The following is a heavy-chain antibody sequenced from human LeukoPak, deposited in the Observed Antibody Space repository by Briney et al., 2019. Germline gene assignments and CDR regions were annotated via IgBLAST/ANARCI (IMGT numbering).Heavy chain of an antibody. CDR1: GGSISSYY. J-gene: IGHJ4*02. CDR2: IYSSGST. D-gene: IGHD6-6*01. CDR3: ASRVASSPRGFDY. V-gene: IGHV4-4*07. Sequence: SETLSLTCTVSGGSISSYYWSWIRQPAGKGLEWIGRIYSSGSTNYNPSLKSRVTISVDTSKNQFSLKLSSVTAADTAVYYCASRVASSPRGFDYWGQGTLVTVSS.